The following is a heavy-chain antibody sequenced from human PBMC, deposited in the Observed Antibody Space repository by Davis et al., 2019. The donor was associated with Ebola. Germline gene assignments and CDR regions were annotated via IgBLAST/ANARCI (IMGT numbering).Heavy chain of an antibody. CDR1: GGTFSSYA. J-gene: IGHJ4*02. D-gene: IGHD4-17*01. CDR2: IIPILGIA. Sequence: SVKVSCKASGGTFSSYAISWVRQAPGQGLEWMGRIIPILGIANCAQKFQGRVTMTTDTSTSTAYMELRSLRSDDTAVYYCARDPTVTPLDYWGQGTLVTVSS. V-gene: IGHV1-69*04. CDR3: ARDPTVTPLDY.